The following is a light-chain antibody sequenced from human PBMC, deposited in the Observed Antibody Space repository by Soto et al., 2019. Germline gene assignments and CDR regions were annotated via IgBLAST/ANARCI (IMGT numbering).Light chain of an antibody. V-gene: IGKV3-15*01. CDR1: QSVSSN. J-gene: IGKJ1*01. Sequence: EILVKQSPATLSMCRGXRATLSCRASQSVSSNFDWYQQKPGKSXRLLDXGESTRATGSPARFSGSGSGTESTLTLSSLMSEDFGVYYCQEYNNWHPKPFGQRT. CDR3: QEYNNWHPKP. CDR2: GES.